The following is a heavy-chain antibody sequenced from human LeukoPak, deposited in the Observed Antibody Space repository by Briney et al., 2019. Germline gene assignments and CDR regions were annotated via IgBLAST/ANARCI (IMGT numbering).Heavy chain of an antibody. CDR1: GDSIRYFY. V-gene: IGHV4-4*07. Sequence: SETLSLTCSVSGDSIRYFYWSWIRQAAGKGLEWIGRIYNSGSTDYNASLKSRVTMSVDTSKNQLSLKVISVTAADTAVYYCARKLWFGEPCCYFDYWGQGTLVTVSS. CDR3: ARKLWFGEPCCYFDY. CDR2: IYNSGST. D-gene: IGHD3-10*01. J-gene: IGHJ4*02.